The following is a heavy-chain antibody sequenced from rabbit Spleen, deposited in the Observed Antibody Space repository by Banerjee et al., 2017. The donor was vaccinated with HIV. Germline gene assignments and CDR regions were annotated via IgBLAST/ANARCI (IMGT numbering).Heavy chain of an antibody. CDR1: GFSFSSGYD. Sequence: QEQLEESGGDLVKPGASLTLTCTASGFSFSSGYDMYWVRQAPGKGPEYIACIHSSSGNTYYASWAKGRFTITRNTNLNTVTLQMTSLTVADTATYFCARGVNSHGDGYDLWGPGTLVTVS. CDR2: IHSSSGNT. V-gene: IGHV1S45*01. J-gene: IGHJ6*01. D-gene: IGHD6-1*01. CDR3: ARGVNSHGDGYDL.